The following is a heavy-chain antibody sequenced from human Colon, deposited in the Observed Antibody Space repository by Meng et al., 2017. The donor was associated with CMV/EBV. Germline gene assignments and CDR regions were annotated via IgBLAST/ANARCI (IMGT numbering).Heavy chain of an antibody. J-gene: IGHJ3*02. Sequence: GESLKTSCAASGFTFSSYGVHWVRQAPGKGLEWVVFIRYDGSNKYHADSVKGRFTISRDNSKNTLYLQMNSLRAEDTAVYYCAKVMYLRGSGWFGAFDIWGQGTMVTVSS. V-gene: IGHV3-30*02. D-gene: IGHD6-19*01. CDR1: GFTFSSYG. CDR2: IRYDGSNK. CDR3: AKVMYLRGSGWFGAFDI.